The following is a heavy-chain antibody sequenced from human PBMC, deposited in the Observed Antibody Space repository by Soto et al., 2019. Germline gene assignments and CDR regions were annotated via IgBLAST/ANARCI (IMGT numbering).Heavy chain of an antibody. Sequence: ASETLSLTCAVHGWSFSGFYWTWIRQPPWKGLEWIGEINHSGSSNYNPPLKSRVTMSLDTSRNQFSLSLNSVTAADTAVYYCARMAGPWYFDLWGRGALVTVSS. J-gene: IGHJ2*01. CDR3: ARMAGPWYFDL. V-gene: IGHV4-34*01. CDR1: GWSFSGFY. CDR2: INHSGSS.